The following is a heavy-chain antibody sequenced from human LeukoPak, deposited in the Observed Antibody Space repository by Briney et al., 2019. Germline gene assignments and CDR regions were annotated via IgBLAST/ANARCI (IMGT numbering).Heavy chain of an antibody. V-gene: IGHV4-38-2*01. CDR3: ARGQGSISSVDY. Sequence: SETLSLTCAVSAYSISSGYYWGWIRQPPGKGLEWIGSIYHSATTYYSPSLKSRVTISVDTSKNQFSLKLSSVTAADTAVYYCARGQGSISSVDYWGQGTLVTVSS. J-gene: IGHJ4*02. D-gene: IGHD3-9*01. CDR1: AYSISSGYY. CDR2: IYHSATT.